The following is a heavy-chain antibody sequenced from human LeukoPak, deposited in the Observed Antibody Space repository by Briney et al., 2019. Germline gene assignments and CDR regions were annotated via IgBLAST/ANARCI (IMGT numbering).Heavy chain of an antibody. CDR2: VYYSGST. V-gene: IGHV4-61*03. D-gene: IGHD1/OR15-1a*01. J-gene: IGHJ4*02. CDR3: ARSIIGTRSKFDY. CDR1: GGSVSSKSHY. Sequence: SETLSLTCTVSGGSVSSKSHYWSWIRQPPGKGLEWIGYVYYSGSTNYNPSLKSRVTISVDTSKNHFSLKLSSVTAADTAVYSCARSIIGTRSKFDYWGQGTLVTVSS.